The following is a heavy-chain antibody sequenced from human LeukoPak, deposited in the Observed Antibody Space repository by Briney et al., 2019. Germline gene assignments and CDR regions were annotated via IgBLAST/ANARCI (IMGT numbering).Heavy chain of an antibody. J-gene: IGHJ6*03. CDR3: ARDSYGEYYMDV. Sequence: SETLSLTCTVSGYSISSGYYWNWIRQPPGKGLEWIGYIYYSGRTNYNPSLKSRVTISVDTSKIQFSLKLSSVTAADTAVYYCARDSYGEYYMDVWGKGTTVTVSS. D-gene: IGHD4-17*01. CDR2: IYYSGRT. V-gene: IGHV4-61*01. CDR1: GYSISSGYY.